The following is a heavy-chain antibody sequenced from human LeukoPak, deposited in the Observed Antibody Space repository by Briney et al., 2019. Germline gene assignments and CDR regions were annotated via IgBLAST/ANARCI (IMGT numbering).Heavy chain of an antibody. CDR1: GFTFSSYS. CDR3: ARDPYSGSYGNNYYYYMDV. V-gene: IGHV3-21*01. J-gene: IGHJ6*03. CDR2: ISSSSSYI. D-gene: IGHD5-12*01. Sequence: GGSLRLSCAASGFTFSSYSMNWVRQAPGKGLEWVPSISSSSSYIYYGDSVKGRFTISRDNAKNSLYLQMNSPRAEDTAVYYCARDPYSGSYGNNYYYYMDVWGKGTTVTISS.